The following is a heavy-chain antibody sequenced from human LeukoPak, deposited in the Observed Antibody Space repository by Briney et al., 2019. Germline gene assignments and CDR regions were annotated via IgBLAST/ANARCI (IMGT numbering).Heavy chain of an antibody. Sequence: GGSLRLSCAASGFTFSSYSMNWVRQAPGKGLEWVSSISSSSSYIYYADSVKGRFTISRDNAKNSLYLQMNSLRAEDTALYYCAKDMSYDILTGYTFDPWGQGTLVTVSS. V-gene: IGHV3-21*04. J-gene: IGHJ5*02. CDR1: GFTFSSYS. D-gene: IGHD3-9*01. CDR2: ISSSSSYI. CDR3: AKDMSYDILTGYTFDP.